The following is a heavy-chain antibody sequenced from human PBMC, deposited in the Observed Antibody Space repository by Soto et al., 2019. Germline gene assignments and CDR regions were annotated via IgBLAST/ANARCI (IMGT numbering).Heavy chain of an antibody. D-gene: IGHD2-15*01. CDR2: INGSGGST. Sequence: GGSLRLSCAASGFTFSSYSMSWVRQAPGKGLEWVSAINGSGGSTYYADSVKGRFTISRDNSKNTLYLQMNSLRAEDTAVYYCAKGQVVVVAALDYYYYGMDVWGQGTTVTVSS. CDR3: AKGQVVVVAALDYYYYGMDV. CDR1: GFTFSSYS. V-gene: IGHV3-23*01. J-gene: IGHJ6*02.